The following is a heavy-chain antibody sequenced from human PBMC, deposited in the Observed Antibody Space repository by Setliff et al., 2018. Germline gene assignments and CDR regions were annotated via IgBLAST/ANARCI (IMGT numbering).Heavy chain of an antibody. CDR3: VKTAGYASGWFPH. D-gene: IGHD6-19*01. J-gene: IGHJ4*02. CDR2: ISWNSGSI. Sequence: LRLSCIASGFTFDDYAMHWVRQAPGKGLEWVSGISWNSGSIGYADSVKGRFTISRDNAKNSLYLQMNSLRAEDTALYYCVKTAGYASGWFPHWGQGTLVTAPQ. V-gene: IGHV3-9*01. CDR1: GFTFDDYA.